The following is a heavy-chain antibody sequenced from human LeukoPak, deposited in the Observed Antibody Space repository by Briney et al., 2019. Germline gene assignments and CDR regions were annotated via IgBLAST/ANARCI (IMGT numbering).Heavy chain of an antibody. Sequence: SETLSLTCTVSGGSISSYYWSWIRQPPGKGLEWIGYIYYSGSTNYNPSLKSRVTISVDKSKNQFSLKLSSVTAADTAVYYCARVPSIAAAGLYYFDYWGQGTLVTVSS. J-gene: IGHJ4*02. CDR3: ARVPSIAAAGLYYFDY. V-gene: IGHV4-59*12. CDR2: IYYSGST. D-gene: IGHD6-13*01. CDR1: GGSISSYY.